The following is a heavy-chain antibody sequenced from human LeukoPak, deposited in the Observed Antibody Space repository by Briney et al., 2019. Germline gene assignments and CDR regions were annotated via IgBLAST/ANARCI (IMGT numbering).Heavy chain of an antibody. CDR1: GGSISSYY. CDR3: ARTALTGIYFDY. J-gene: IGHJ4*02. V-gene: IGHV4-59*01. D-gene: IGHD5-18*01. CDR2: IYYSGST. Sequence: PSETLSLTCTVSGGSISSYYWSWLRQPPGKGLEWIGYIYYSGSTNYNPSLKSRVTISVDTSKNQFSLKLSSVTAADTAVYYCARTALTGIYFDYWGQGTLVTVSS.